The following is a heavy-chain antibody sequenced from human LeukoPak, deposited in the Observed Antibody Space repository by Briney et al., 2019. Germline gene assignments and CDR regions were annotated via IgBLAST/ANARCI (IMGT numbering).Heavy chain of an antibody. Sequence: ASVKVSCKASGGTFSSYAISWVRQAPGQGLEWMGGIIPIFGTANYAQKFQGRVTITADESMSTAYMELSSLRSEDTAVYYCARSGGSGYYVFYYYYGMDVWGQGTTVTVSS. V-gene: IGHV1-69*13. CDR1: GGTFSSYA. J-gene: IGHJ6*02. CDR3: ARSGGSGYYVFYYYYGMDV. CDR2: IIPIFGTA. D-gene: IGHD3-22*01.